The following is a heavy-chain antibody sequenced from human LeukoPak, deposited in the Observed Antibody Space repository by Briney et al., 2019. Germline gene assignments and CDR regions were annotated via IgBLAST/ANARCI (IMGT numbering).Heavy chain of an antibody. J-gene: IGHJ4*02. CDR3: ARDHYGSWYGIDY. CDR1: GYTFTGYY. CDR2: INPNSGGT. V-gene: IGHV1-2*02. Sequence: GASVKVSCKASGYTFTGYYMHWVRQAPGQGLQWMGWINPNSGGTNYAQKFQGRVTMTRDTSISTAYMELSRLRSDDTAVYYCARDHYGSWYGIDYWGQGTLVTVSS. D-gene: IGHD6-13*01.